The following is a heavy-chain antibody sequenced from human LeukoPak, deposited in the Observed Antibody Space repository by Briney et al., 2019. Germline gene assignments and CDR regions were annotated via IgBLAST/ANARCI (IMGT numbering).Heavy chain of an antibody. Sequence: GGSLRLSCLASGFTVSSTYMSWVRQAPGKGLEWVSVTYSGGSTYYADSVKGRCTISRDNSKNTLYLQMNSLRAEDTAVYYCAKSMVYASPEYLHHWGLGTLVTVSS. CDR1: GFTVSSTY. CDR3: AKSMVYASPEYLHH. J-gene: IGHJ1*01. CDR2: TYSGGST. D-gene: IGHD2-8*01. V-gene: IGHV3-66*01.